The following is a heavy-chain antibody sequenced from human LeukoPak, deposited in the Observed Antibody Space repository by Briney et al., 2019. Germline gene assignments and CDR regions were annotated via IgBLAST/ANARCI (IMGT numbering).Heavy chain of an antibody. V-gene: IGHV3-33*08. J-gene: IGHJ4*02. CDR2: IWYDGSNK. D-gene: IGHD1-26*01. CDR1: GFTFSSYA. CDR3: ARMVGATAYYFDY. Sequence: GGSLRLSCAASGFTFSSYAMSWVRQAPGKGLEWVAVIWYDGSNKYYADSVKGRFTISRDNSKNTLYLQMNSLRAEDTAVYYCARMVGATAYYFDYWGQGTLVTVSS.